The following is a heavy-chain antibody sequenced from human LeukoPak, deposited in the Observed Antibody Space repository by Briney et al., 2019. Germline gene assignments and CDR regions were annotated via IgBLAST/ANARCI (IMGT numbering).Heavy chain of an antibody. CDR3: ARKRGDY. J-gene: IGHJ4*02. CDR1: GFTFSSYA. V-gene: IGHV3-7*01. CDR2: MNLDGSEK. Sequence: WGSVRLSCAASGFTFSSYAMSWVRQAPGKGLEWVANMNLDGSEKYYLDSVKGRFTISRDNVKSSVYLQLNSLRADEDTAVYSCARKRGDYWGQGTLVTVSS. D-gene: IGHD3-16*01.